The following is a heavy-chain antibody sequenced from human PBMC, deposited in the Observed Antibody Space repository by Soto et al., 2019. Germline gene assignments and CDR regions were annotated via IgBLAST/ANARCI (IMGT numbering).Heavy chain of an antibody. V-gene: IGHV3-30*03. CDR1: RFDFTSYG. Sequence: PGGSLRLSCAASRFDFTSYGMHWLRQAPGKGLEWVAVMSNDGNNQLYADSVRGRFIISRDTSKNTLFLQMTSLRPEYTTVYHCARDFCASHVCYYFFDLSGPGALVTVSS. D-gene: IGHD2-15*01. CDR3: ARDFCASHVCYYFFDL. CDR2: MSNDGNNQ. J-gene: IGHJ4*02.